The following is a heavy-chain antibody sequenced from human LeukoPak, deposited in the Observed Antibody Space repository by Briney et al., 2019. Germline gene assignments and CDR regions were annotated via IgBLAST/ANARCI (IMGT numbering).Heavy chain of an antibody. D-gene: IGHD3-22*01. J-gene: IGHJ4*02. CDR3: AGSAYYYDSSGYYMVDY. V-gene: IGHV3-74*01. CDR1: GFSFRNYW. CDR2: IKNDGTTT. Sequence: GGSLRLSCAASGFSFRNYWMHWVRQPPGKGLVWVSRIKNDGTTTKYADSVKGRSTISRDNAKNTLYLQMSNLRAEDTAVYYCAGSAYYYDSSGYYMVDYWGQGTLVSVSS.